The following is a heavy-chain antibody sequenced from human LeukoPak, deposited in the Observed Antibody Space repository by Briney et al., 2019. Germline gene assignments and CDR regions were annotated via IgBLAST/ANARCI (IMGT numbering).Heavy chain of an antibody. J-gene: IGHJ4*02. CDR1: GYSFTSYW. CDR3: ARVTMVRGAISYFDY. V-gene: IGHV5-51*01. D-gene: IGHD3-10*01. Sequence: GESLKISCKGSGYSFTSYWIGWVRQMPGKGLEWMGIIYPGDSDTRYSPSFQGQVTISADKSISTAYLQWSSLKASDTAMYYCARVTMVRGAISYFDYWGQGTLVTVSS. CDR2: IYPGDSDT.